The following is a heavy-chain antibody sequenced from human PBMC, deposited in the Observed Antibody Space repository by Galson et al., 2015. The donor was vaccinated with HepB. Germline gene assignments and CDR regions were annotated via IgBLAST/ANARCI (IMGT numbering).Heavy chain of an antibody. V-gene: IGHV1-8*01. Sequence: SVKVSCKASGYTFTSYDINWVRQATGQGLEWMGWMNPNSGNTGYAQKFQGRVTMTRNTSISTAYMELSSLRSEDTAVYYCARGQLLMYNWFDPWGQGTLVTVSS. J-gene: IGHJ5*02. D-gene: IGHD2-2*01. CDR3: ARGQLLMYNWFDP. CDR2: MNPNSGNT. CDR1: GYTFTSYD.